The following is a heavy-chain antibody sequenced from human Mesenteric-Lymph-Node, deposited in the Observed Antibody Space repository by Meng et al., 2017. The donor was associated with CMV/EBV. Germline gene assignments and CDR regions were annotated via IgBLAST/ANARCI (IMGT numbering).Heavy chain of an antibody. CDR1: GLTFSSYW. D-gene: IGHD2-2*02. Sequence: GESLKISCAASGLTFSSYWMHWVRQAPGKGLVWVSRINSDGSSTNYADSVKGRFTISRDNAKNTLYLQMSSLRAEDTAVYYCAHCSSTSCYSTWGQGTLVTVSS. CDR2: INSDGSST. J-gene: IGHJ5*02. V-gene: IGHV3-74*01. CDR3: AHCSSTSCYST.